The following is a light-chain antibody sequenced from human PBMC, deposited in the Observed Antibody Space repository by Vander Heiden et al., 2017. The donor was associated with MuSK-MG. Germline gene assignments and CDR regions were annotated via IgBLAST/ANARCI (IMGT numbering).Light chain of an antibody. CDR3: QQRSDWIT. V-gene: IGKV3-11*01. CDR1: QCVGRY. J-gene: IGKJ5*01. CDR2: ETS. Sequence: EIVLTQSPATLSLSPGERATISCRASQCVGRYGAWYQQKPGQAPRLLIYETSNRASGVPARVSGRGSGTAFTLTISSLEPEDFAFYYCQQRSDWITFGQGTRLEIK.